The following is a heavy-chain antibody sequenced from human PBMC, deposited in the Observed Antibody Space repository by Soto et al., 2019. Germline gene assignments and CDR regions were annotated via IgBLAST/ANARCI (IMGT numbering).Heavy chain of an antibody. Sequence: QVQLVESGGGVVQPGRSLRLSCAASGFTFSTYGMHWVRQAPGKGLEWVAFIQYHGINKDYADSVKGRFTISRDNSRTTLYLQMNSLRAEDTAVYYCARGLDYDSSGYYLDFWGQGALVTVSS. CDR3: ARGLDYDSSGYYLDF. J-gene: IGHJ4*02. CDR2: IQYHGINK. D-gene: IGHD3-22*01. CDR1: GFTFSTYG. V-gene: IGHV3-33*05.